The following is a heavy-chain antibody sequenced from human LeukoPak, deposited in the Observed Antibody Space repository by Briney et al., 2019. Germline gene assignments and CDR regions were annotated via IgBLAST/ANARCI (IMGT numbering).Heavy chain of an antibody. CDR2: ISPDDSDT. V-gene: IGHV5-51*01. J-gene: IGHJ6*03. Sequence: PGESLKTSCKGPGYTFSSYWTGGVRQIPGKGLEWRGIISPDDSDTRYSPSFQGQVNISADKSITTAYMQWSSLKASDTAMYYCARLAYCSNDVCYSNYYYSMDVWGKGTTVTVSS. CDR1: GYTFSSYW. CDR3: ARLAYCSNDVCYSNYYYSMDV. D-gene: IGHD2-8*01.